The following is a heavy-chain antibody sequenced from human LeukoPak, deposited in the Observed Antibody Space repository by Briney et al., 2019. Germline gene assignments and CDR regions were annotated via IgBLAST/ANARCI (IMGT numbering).Heavy chain of an antibody. V-gene: IGHV1-24*01. J-gene: IGHJ5*02. D-gene: IGHD6-19*01. CDR1: GYTLTELS. CDR3: AARRQWPRSNWFDP. Sequence: ASVKVSCKVPGYTLTELSMHWVRQAPGKGLEWMGGFDPEDGETIYAQKFQGRVTMTEDTSTDTAYMELSSLRSEDTAVYYCAARRQWPRSNWFDPWGQGTLVTVSS. CDR2: FDPEDGET.